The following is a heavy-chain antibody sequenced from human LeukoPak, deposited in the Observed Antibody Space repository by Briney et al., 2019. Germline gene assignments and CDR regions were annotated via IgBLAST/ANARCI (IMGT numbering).Heavy chain of an antibody. CDR1: GLTFSSYE. Sequence: GGSLRLSCAASGLTFSSYEMNWVRQAPGKGLEWVSYISSSGSTIYYADSVKGRFTISRDNAKNSLYLQMNSLRAEDTAVYYCARDDYDSSGYYYAFDYWGQGTLVTVSS. V-gene: IGHV3-48*03. CDR3: ARDDYDSSGYYYAFDY. D-gene: IGHD3-22*01. J-gene: IGHJ4*02. CDR2: ISSSGSTI.